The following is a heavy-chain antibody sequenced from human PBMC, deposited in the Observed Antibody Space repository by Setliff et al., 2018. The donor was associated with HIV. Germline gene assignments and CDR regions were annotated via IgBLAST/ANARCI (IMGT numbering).Heavy chain of an antibody. CDR3: AKEPPSRLQLVPHNWFDP. CDR1: GFTVSRNY. Sequence: RLSCAASGFTVSRNYMSWVRQAPGKGLEWVSIIYSDGRTYYADSVKGRFTISRDNSKNMLYLRMNSLRAEDTAVYYCAKEPPSRLQLVPHNWFDPWGQGTLVTVSS. CDR2: IYSDGRT. V-gene: IGHV3-66*01. D-gene: IGHD6-6*01. J-gene: IGHJ5*02.